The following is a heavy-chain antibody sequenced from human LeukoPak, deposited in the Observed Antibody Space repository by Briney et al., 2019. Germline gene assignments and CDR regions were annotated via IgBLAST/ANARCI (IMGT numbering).Heavy chain of an antibody. D-gene: IGHD4-23*01. V-gene: IGHV4-59*08. CDR2: IYYSGST. CDR3: ARQRSRTPADH. J-gene: IGHJ4*02. Sequence: KASETLSLTCAVSGGSISGYYWHWIRQSPGKGLEWIGYIYYSGSTNYNPSLESRVIISVDTSKNQFSLKLSSVTAADTAVYYCARQRSRTPADHWGQGTLVTVSS. CDR1: GGSISGYY.